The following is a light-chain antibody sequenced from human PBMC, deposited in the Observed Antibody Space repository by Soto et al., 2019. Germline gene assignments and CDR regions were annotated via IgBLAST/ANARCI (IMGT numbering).Light chain of an antibody. CDR2: DVS. CDR3: SSYTSSSTPVV. Sequence: QSVLTQPASVSGSPGQSITLSCTGTSSDVGGYNYVSWYQQHPGKAPKLMIYDVSNRPSGVSNRFSGSKSGNTASLTISGLQAEDEADYYCSSYTSSSTPVVFGGGTKLTFL. V-gene: IGLV2-14*01. CDR1: SSDVGGYNY. J-gene: IGLJ2*01.